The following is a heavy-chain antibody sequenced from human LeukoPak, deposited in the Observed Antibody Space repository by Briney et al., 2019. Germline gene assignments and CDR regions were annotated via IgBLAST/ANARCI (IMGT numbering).Heavy chain of an antibody. CDR2: IIPILGIA. Sequence: SVKVSCKASGGTFSSYAISWVRQAPGQGLEWMGRIIPILGIANYAQKFQGRVTITADKSTSTAYMELSSLRSEDTAVYYCARTEVTGTVYYYYGMDAWGQGTTVTVSS. D-gene: IGHD1-20*01. CDR3: ARTEVTGTVYYYYGMDA. J-gene: IGHJ6*02. V-gene: IGHV1-69*04. CDR1: GGTFSSYA.